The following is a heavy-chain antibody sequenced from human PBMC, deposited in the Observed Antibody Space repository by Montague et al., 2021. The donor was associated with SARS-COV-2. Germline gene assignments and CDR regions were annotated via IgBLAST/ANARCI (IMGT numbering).Heavy chain of an antibody. D-gene: IGHD2-15*01. CDR1: GFTFSSYE. CDR2: ISSSGSTI. J-gene: IGHJ5*02. CDR3: ARDGCSGGRCYSSWFDP. Sequence: SLRLSCAASGFTFSSYEMNWVRQAPGKGLEWVSYISSSGSTIYYADSVXGLFTISRDNAKNSLYLQMNSLRAEDTAVYYCARDGCSGGRCYSSWFDPWGQGTLVTVSS. V-gene: IGHV3-48*03.